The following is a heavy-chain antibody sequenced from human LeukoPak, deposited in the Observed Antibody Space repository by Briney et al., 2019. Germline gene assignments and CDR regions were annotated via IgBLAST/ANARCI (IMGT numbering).Heavy chain of an antibody. CDR3: ARVRAGLQAFDT. J-gene: IGHJ5*02. CDR2: ISSGSKYI. CDR1: GFKFNTHN. Sequence: GESLRLSCAASGFKFNTHNLNWVRQAPGKGLEWVSSISSGSKYIPYADSVKGRFTVSRDNAKSSVYLQMNSLRAEDTAVYYCARVRAGLQAFDTWGQGTLVTVSS. D-gene: IGHD4-11*01. V-gene: IGHV3-21*06.